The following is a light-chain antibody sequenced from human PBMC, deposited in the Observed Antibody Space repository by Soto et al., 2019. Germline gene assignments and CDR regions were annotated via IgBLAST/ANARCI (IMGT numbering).Light chain of an antibody. J-gene: IGKJ1*01. CDR3: LQYNGYYRT. V-gene: IGKV1-5*01. CDR1: QTISGW. Sequence: DIQMTQSPSTLSASVGDTVTITCRASQTISGWLAWYQQRPGKAPNLLIFDASTLESGVPSRFSGSGSWTTFTLTISSLQSDDFATYYCLQYNGYYRTFGQETKVEIK. CDR2: DAS.